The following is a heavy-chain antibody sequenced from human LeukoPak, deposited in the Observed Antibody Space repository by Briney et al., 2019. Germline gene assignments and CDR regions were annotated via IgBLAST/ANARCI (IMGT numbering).Heavy chain of an antibody. Sequence: GGSLRLSCAASGFTFSSYGMHWVRQAPGKGLEWVAVISYDGSNKYYADSVKGRFTISRDNSKNTLYLQMNSLRAEDTAVYYCAIPSRVGYWGQGTLVTVSS. D-gene: IGHD2-15*01. J-gene: IGHJ4*02. V-gene: IGHV3-30*03. CDR1: GFTFSSYG. CDR2: ISYDGSNK. CDR3: AIPSRVGY.